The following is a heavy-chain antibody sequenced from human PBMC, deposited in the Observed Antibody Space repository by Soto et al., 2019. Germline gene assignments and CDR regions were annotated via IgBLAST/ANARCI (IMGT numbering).Heavy chain of an antibody. J-gene: IGHJ4*02. V-gene: IGHV4-34*01. CDR1: GGSFSDYY. CDR3: ARGRTLITGTSLDY. D-gene: IGHD1-20*01. Sequence: SETLSLTCAVYGGSFSDYYWAWIRQAPGKGPQWIGEINHSGSTNYKPSLRGRVTISVDTPKNQFSLKITSVTAADTAVYYCARGRTLITGTSLDYWGQGSLVTVSS. CDR2: INHSGST.